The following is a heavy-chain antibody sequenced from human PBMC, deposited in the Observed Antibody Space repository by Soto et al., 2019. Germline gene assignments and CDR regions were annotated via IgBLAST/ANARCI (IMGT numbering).Heavy chain of an antibody. CDR3: AKGTCKSGGSCYSTIDY. CDR2: ISGSGGST. J-gene: IGHJ4*02. CDR1: GFTFSSYA. Sequence: EVQLLESGGGLVQPGESLRLSCAASGFTFSSYAMSWVRQAPGKGLEWVSVISGSGGSTYYADSVKGRFTISRDNSKNMLYMQLNSLRVEYTAVYYCAKGTCKSGGSCYSTIDYWGQGALVTVSS. V-gene: IGHV3-23*01. D-gene: IGHD2-15*01.